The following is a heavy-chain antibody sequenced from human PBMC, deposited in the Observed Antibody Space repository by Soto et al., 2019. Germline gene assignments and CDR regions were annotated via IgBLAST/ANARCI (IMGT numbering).Heavy chain of an antibody. CDR3: ASSYVDTAMVYYYYGMDV. CDR2: IYYSGST. J-gene: IGHJ6*02. V-gene: IGHV4-59*01. CDR1: GGSISSYY. D-gene: IGHD5-18*01. Sequence: SETLSLTCTVSGGSISSYYWSWIRQPPGKGLEWIGYIYYSGSTNYNPSLKSRVTISVDTSKNQFSLKLSSVTAADTAVYYCASSYVDTAMVYYYYGMDVWGQGTTVTVSS.